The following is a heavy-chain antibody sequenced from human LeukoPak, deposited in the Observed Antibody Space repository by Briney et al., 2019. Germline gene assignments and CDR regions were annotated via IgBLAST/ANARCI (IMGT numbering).Heavy chain of an antibody. CDR2: INLNSGNT. J-gene: IGHJ4*02. CDR1: VYTFTRYD. Sequence: ASVKVSCTDSVYTFTRYDINWVRQATGQGLEWMGWINLNSGNTGYAQKFQGRVTITRDTSIRTAYMELSSLRSEDTDVYYCARGDWNYDFDYWGQGTLVTVSS. V-gene: IGHV1-8*03. CDR3: ARGDWNYDFDY. D-gene: IGHD1-7*01.